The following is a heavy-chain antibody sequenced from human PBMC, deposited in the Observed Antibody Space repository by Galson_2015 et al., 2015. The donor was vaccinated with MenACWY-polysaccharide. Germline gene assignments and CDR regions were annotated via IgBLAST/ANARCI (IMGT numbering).Heavy chain of an antibody. CDR1: GYKFTSYD. Sequence: SCKASGYKFTSYDINWVRQATGQGLEWMGWMNPNSGNTGYAQQFQGRVTMTSNSAITTAYMELSSLRSEDTAVYYCARVIARKYTFADSWGQGTLVTVSS. CDR3: ARVIARKYTFADS. V-gene: IGHV1-8*01. D-gene: IGHD2-21*01. J-gene: IGHJ4*02. CDR2: MNPNSGNT.